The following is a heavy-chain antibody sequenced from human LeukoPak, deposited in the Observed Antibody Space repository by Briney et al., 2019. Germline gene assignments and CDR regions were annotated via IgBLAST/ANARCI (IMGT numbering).Heavy chain of an antibody. CDR2: IYYSGST. CDR3: ARRNYDILTGNWFDP. Sequence: SETLSLTCTVSGGSISSHYWSWIRQAPGKGLEWIGYIYYSGSTNYNPSLKSRVTISVDTSKNQFSLKLSSVTAADTAVYYCARRNYDILTGNWFDPWGQGTLVTVSS. D-gene: IGHD3-9*01. J-gene: IGHJ5*02. V-gene: IGHV4-59*08. CDR1: GGSISSHY.